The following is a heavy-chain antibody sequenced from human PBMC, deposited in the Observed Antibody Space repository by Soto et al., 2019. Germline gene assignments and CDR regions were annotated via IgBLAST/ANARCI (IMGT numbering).Heavy chain of an antibody. CDR2: IYYSGST. V-gene: IGHV4-59*01. J-gene: IGHJ3*02. CDR3: ALDCTNGVCFRADDAFDI. Sequence: QVQLQESGPGLVKPSETLSLTCTVSGGSISSYYWSWIRQPPGKGLEWIGYIYYSGSTNYNPPLMSRDTIAVVTSKNQFALKLSSVTAADTAVYYCALDCTNGVCFRADDAFDIWGQGKMVT. CDR1: GGSISSYY. D-gene: IGHD2-8*01.